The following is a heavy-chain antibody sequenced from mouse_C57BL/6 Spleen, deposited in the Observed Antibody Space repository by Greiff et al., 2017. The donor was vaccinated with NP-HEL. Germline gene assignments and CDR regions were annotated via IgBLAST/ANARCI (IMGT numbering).Heavy chain of an antibody. CDR1: GYTFTSYW. CDR2: IDPNSGGT. CDR3: ARTGTVVANYAMDY. V-gene: IGHV1-72*01. J-gene: IGHJ4*01. Sequence: QSCKASGYTFTSYWMHWVKQRPGRGLEWIGRIDPNSGGTKYNEKFKSKATLTVDKPSSTAYMQLSSLTSEDSAVYYCARTGTVVANYAMDYWGQGTSVTVSS. D-gene: IGHD1-1*01.